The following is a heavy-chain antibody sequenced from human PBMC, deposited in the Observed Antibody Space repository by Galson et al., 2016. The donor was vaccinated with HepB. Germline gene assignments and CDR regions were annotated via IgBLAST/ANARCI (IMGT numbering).Heavy chain of an antibody. V-gene: IGHV1-69*04. J-gene: IGHJ6*02. CDR3: ARDWSSSSPAGFYPYYVMDI. Sequence: SVKVSCKASGGTFSSYAISWVRLAPGRGLEWMGRIIPTLGEAKYAQRFQGRVTITADKSTNTAYMELSSLTSDDTAVFYCARDWSSSSPAGFYPYYVMDIGGQGTTVTVSS. CDR1: GGTFSSYA. CDR2: IIPTLGEA. D-gene: IGHD2-2*01.